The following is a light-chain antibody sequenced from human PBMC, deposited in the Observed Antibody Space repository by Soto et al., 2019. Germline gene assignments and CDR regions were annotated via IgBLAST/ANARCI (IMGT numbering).Light chain of an antibody. J-gene: IGKJ4*01. CDR3: QQSYNTPLT. CDR2: TAS. Sequence: ELVLPQSPATLSLSPGERAPLSCRASQSVSSYLAWYQQKPGQAPRLLIYTASTLQSGVPSRFSGSGSGTDFTLTISSLQPEDFATFYCQQSYNTPLTFGGGTKVDIK. V-gene: IGKV3-11*01. CDR1: QSVSSY.